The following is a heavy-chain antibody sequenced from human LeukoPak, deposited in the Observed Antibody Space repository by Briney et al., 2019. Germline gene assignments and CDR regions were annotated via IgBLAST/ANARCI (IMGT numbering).Heavy chain of an antibody. Sequence: NAGGSLRLPCAASGFTFSTYAMNWVRQAPGKGLEWVSSISSSSTYIYYADSVKGRFTISRDNAQNSLYLQMNSLRAEDTAVYYCARDPSNYYFDYWGQGTLVTVSS. CDR3: ARDPSNYYFDY. J-gene: IGHJ4*02. CDR2: ISSSSTYI. V-gene: IGHV3-21*01. D-gene: IGHD4/OR15-4a*01. CDR1: GFTFSTYA.